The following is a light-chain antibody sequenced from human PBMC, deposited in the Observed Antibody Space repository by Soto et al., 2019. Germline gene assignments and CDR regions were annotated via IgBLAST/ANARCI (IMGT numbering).Light chain of an antibody. CDR2: GAS. Sequence: EIVLTQSPGTLSLSPGERATLSCRASQSVSSSYLAWYQQKPGQAPRLLIDGASSRATGIPDRFSGSGSGTDFTLTISRLEAEDFAVYYCQQYGSSPLYTFGQGTKLEIK. J-gene: IGKJ2*01. V-gene: IGKV3-20*01. CDR3: QQYGSSPLYT. CDR1: QSVSSSY.